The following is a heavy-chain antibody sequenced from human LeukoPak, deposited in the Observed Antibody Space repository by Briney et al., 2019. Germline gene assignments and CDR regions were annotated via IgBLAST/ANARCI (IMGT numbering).Heavy chain of an antibody. D-gene: IGHD2-15*01. J-gene: IGHJ4*02. V-gene: IGHV3-43D*03. CDR1: GFTFDDYA. Sequence: GGSLRPSCAASGFTFDDYAMHWVRQAPGKGLEWVSLISWDGGSTYYADSVKGRFTISRDNSKNSLYLQMNSLRAEDTALYYCATGGVAATIVDYWGQGTLVTVSS. CDR3: ATGGVAATIVDY. CDR2: ISWDGGST.